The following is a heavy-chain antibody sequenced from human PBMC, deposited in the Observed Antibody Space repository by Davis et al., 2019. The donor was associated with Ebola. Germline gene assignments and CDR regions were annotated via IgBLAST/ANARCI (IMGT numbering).Heavy chain of an antibody. V-gene: IGHV1-2*02. J-gene: IGHJ6*02. Sequence: AASVKVSCKASGYTFTGYYMHWVRQAPGQGLEWMGWINPNSGGTSYAQKFQGRVTMTRDTSTSTVYMELSSLRSEDTAVYYCAREAVGGILYYYGMDVWGQGTTVTVSS. D-gene: IGHD6-19*01. CDR1: GYTFTGYY. CDR3: AREAVGGILYYYGMDV. CDR2: INPNSGGT.